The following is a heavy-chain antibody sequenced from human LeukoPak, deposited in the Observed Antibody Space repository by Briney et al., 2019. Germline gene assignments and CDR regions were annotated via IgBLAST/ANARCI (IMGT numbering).Heavy chain of an antibody. CDR3: ARDLLGNLDGGYYDSSGYYNGHAFDI. Sequence: PGGSLRLSCAASGFTFSSYSMNWVRQAPGKGLEWVSSISSSSSYIYYADSVKGRFTISRDNAKNSLYLQMNSLRAEDTAVYYCARDLLGNLDGGYYDSSGYYNGHAFDIWGQGTMVTVSS. V-gene: IGHV3-21*01. J-gene: IGHJ3*02. CDR2: ISSSSSYI. D-gene: IGHD3-22*01. CDR1: GFTFSSYS.